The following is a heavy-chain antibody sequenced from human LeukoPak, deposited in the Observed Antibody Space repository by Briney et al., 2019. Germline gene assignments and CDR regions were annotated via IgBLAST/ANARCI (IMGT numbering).Heavy chain of an antibody. Sequence: SGGSLRLSCAASGLTFNNYPMSWVRQAPGKGLEWVAAIGDKGVDTKYADSVKGRFTISRDNSKNTLYLQMNSLRVEDTAIYYCGKDWKLDYWGQGTLVTVSS. CDR1: GLTFNNYP. CDR3: GKDWKLDY. CDR2: IGDKGVDT. V-gene: IGHV3-23*01. D-gene: IGHD1-1*01. J-gene: IGHJ4*02.